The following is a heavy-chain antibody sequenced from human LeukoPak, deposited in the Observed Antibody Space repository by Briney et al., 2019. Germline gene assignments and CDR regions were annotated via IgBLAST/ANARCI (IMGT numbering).Heavy chain of an antibody. Sequence: GGSLRLSCAASGFTFSSYSMNWVRQAPGKGLEWVSYISSSSSTIYYADSVKGRFTISRDNAKNSLYLQMNSLRAEDTAVYYCARVDYDSSGYYGTGYYYYTDVWGKGTTVTVSS. CDR1: GFTFSSYS. J-gene: IGHJ6*03. CDR2: ISSSSSTI. V-gene: IGHV3-48*01. D-gene: IGHD3-22*01. CDR3: ARVDYDSSGYYGTGYYYYTDV.